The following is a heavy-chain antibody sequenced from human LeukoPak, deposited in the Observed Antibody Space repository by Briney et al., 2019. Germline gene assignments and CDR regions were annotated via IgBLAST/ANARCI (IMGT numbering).Heavy chain of an antibody. Sequence: KSSATLSLTCTVSGGSISSYYWGWLRMPPGNRLEWMGYIYYSGSTNFNPSLKSRVTISVDTSKNQFSLKLSAVTAADTAVYYCARSLGTYYYDISGFVYFQHWGQGTLVTVSS. CDR2: IYYSGST. V-gene: IGHV4-59*13. CDR3: ARSLGTYYYDISGFVYFQH. CDR1: GGSISSYY. J-gene: IGHJ1*01. D-gene: IGHD3-22*01.